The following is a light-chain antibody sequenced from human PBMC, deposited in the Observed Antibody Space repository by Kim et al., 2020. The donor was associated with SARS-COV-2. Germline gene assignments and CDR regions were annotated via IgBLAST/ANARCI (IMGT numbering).Light chain of an antibody. J-gene: IGLJ1*01. CDR3: SSYAGSPPYV. CDR1: SSDVGGYNY. CDR2: DVT. V-gene: IGLV2-11*01. Sequence: QSALTQPRSVSGSPGQSVTISCTGTSSDVGGYNYVSWYQQHPGKAPKLMIYDVTERPSGVPDRFSASKSGNTASLTISGLQAGDEADYYCSSYAGSPPYVFGTGTKVTVL.